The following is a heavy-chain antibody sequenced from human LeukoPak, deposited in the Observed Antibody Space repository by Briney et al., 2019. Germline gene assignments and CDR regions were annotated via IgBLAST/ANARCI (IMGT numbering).Heavy chain of an antibody. J-gene: IGHJ4*02. V-gene: IGHV3-30*03. CDR1: GFIFRNYG. CDR2: ISYDGSDK. CDR3: ASLRSGSGTFYNDY. D-gene: IGHD3-10*01. Sequence: PGGSLRLSCAASGFIFRNYGMQWVRQTPGKGLERVTLISYDGSDKYYVDSVKGRFSISRDNSKNTLYLQMNSLRAEDTAVYYCASLRSGSGTFYNDYWGQGALVTVSS.